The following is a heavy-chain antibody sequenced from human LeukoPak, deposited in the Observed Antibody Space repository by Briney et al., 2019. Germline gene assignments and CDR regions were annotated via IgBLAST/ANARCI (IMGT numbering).Heavy chain of an antibody. Sequence: PGGSLRLSCAASGFTFSSYWMSWVRQAPGKGLEWVANIKQDGSEKYYVDSVKGRFTISRDNAKNSLYLQMNSLRAEDTAVYYCARDCSSTSCYWTFDYWGQGTLVTVSS. CDR1: GFTFSSYW. J-gene: IGHJ4*02. CDR3: ARDCSSTSCYWTFDY. V-gene: IGHV3-7*01. CDR2: IKQDGSEK. D-gene: IGHD2-2*01.